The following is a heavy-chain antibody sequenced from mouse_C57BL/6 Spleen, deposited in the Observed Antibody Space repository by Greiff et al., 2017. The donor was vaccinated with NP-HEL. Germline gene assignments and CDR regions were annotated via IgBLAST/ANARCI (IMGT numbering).Heavy chain of an antibody. V-gene: IGHV1-80*01. Sequence: VKLQESGAELVKPGASVKISCKASGYAFSSYWMNWVKQRPGKGLEWIGQIYPGDGDTNYNGKFKGKATLTADKSSSTAYMQLSSLTSEDSAVYFCAQQNWDVRGDYWGQGTSVTVSS. CDR2: IYPGDGDT. CDR3: AQQNWDVRGDY. CDR1: GYAFSSYW. D-gene: IGHD4-1*01. J-gene: IGHJ4*01.